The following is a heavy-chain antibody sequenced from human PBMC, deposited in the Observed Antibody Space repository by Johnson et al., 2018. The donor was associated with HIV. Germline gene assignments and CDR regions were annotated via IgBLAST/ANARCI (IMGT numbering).Heavy chain of an antibody. V-gene: IGHV3-25*03. CDR1: QFTFSRYY. Sequence: VQLVESGGGLAKPAWSPRLSCAASQFTFSRYYMNCVRQAPGNGLELVGQVNPNGGCTHLIDSGKERFNTSRDNAKNTLYLQMNSLRAEDTAVYYCARGGPYDSGIIDAFDIWGQGTMVTVSS. D-gene: IGHD3-10*01. J-gene: IGHJ3*02. CDR3: ARGGPYDSGIIDAFDI. CDR2: VNPNGGCT.